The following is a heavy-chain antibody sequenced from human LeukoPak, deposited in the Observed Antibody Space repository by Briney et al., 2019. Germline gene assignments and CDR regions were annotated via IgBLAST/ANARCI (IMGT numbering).Heavy chain of an antibody. Sequence: KVSCKASGHTFSSNYIHWVRQMPGKGLEWMGIIYPGDSDTRYSPSFQGQVTISADKSISTAYLQWSSLKASDTAMYYCARLPRRVAARDGVGFDYWGQGTLVTVSS. CDR1: GHTFSSNY. V-gene: IGHV5-51*01. CDR3: ARLPRRVAARDGVGFDY. J-gene: IGHJ4*02. D-gene: IGHD6-6*01. CDR2: IYPGDSDT.